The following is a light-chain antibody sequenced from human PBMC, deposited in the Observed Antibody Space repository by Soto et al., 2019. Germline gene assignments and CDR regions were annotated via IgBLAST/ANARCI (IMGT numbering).Light chain of an antibody. V-gene: IGKV4-1*01. CDR1: QSVLYSSNNKKY. J-gene: IGKJ1*01. CDR2: WAS. Sequence: DIVMTQSPASLAVSLGERATINCESSQSVLYSSNNKKYSAWYQQKPGQPPKLLIYWASTRESGVPDRFSGSGSGTDFTLTISSLQAEDVAVYYCQQYYTTPWTFGQGTKVDIK. CDR3: QQYYTTPWT.